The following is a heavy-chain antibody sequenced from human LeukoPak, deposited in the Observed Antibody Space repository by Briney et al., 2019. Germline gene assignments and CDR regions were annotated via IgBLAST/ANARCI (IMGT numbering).Heavy chain of an antibody. CDR2: ISDSGDAT. J-gene: IGHJ4*02. D-gene: IGHD3-22*01. V-gene: IGHV3-23*01. Sequence: GGSLRLSCEVSGFIFSYYGMNWVRQAPGKGLEWVSAISDSGDATYYADSVKGRFTISRDNSKNTLYLQMNSLRAEDTAVYYCAKHSSGYYPVDYWGQGTLVTVSS. CDR1: GFIFSYYG. CDR3: AKHSSGYYPVDY.